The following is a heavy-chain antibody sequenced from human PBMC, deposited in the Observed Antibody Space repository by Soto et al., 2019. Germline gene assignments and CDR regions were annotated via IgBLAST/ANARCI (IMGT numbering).Heavy chain of an antibody. Sequence: EVQLLESGGGLVQPGGSLRLSCAASGFTFSSYAMSWVRQAPGKGLEWVSAISGSGGSTYYADSVKGRFTISRDNSKNTLYLQMNSLRAEDTAVYHCAKENGWFGTYYYYMDVWGKGTTVTVSS. V-gene: IGHV3-23*01. J-gene: IGHJ6*03. D-gene: IGHD3-10*01. CDR1: GFTFSSYA. CDR3: AKENGWFGTYYYYMDV. CDR2: ISGSGGST.